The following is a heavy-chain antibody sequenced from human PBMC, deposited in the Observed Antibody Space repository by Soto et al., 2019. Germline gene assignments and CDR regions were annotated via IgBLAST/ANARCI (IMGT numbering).Heavy chain of an antibody. Sequence: EVQLVESGGGLVKPGGSLRLSCAASGFTFSSYSMNWVRQAPGKGLEWVSSISSSSSYIYYADSVKGRFTISRDNAKNSLYLQINSLRAEDTAVYYCARNSSGSGSNDYWGQGTLVTVSS. CDR2: ISSSSSYI. CDR3: ARNSSGSGSNDY. CDR1: GFTFSSYS. V-gene: IGHV3-21*01. D-gene: IGHD6-19*01. J-gene: IGHJ4*02.